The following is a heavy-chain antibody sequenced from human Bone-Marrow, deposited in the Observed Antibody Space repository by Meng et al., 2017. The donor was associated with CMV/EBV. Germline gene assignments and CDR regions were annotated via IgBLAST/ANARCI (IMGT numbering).Heavy chain of an antibody. J-gene: IGHJ4*02. D-gene: IGHD2-2*01. CDR2: VSSGSSNT. CDR3: AKPTPYCSSTSCWSDY. Sequence: FTFSRYAMTWVRQAPGKGLEWVSVVSSGSSNTYYADSVKGRFTVSRDNSKNTVYLQMNSLRAEDTAVYYCAKPTPYCSSTSCWSDYWGQGTLVTVSS. CDR1: FTFSRYA. V-gene: IGHV3-23*03.